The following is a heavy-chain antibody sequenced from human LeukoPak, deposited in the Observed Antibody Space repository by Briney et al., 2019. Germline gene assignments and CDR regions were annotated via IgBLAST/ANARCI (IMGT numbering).Heavy chain of an antibody. V-gene: IGHV4-59*01. CDR3: ARVGNLFDSSGYYSDY. J-gene: IGHJ4*02. CDR1: GGSLSSYY. D-gene: IGHD3-22*01. Sequence: SETLSLTCTVSGGSLSSYYWSWIRQPPGKGLEWIGYIYYSGSTNYNPSLKSRVTISVDTSKNQFSLKLSSVTAADTDVYYCARVGNLFDSSGYYSDYWGQGTLVTVSS. CDR2: IYYSGST.